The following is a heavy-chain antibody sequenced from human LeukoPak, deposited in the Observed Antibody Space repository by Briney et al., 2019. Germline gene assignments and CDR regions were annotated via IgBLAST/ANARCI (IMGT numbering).Heavy chain of an antibody. Sequence: GGSLRLSCAASGFTFSSYAMSWVRQAPGKGLEWVSAISGSGGSTYYADSVKGRFTISRDHSKNTLYLQMNSLRAEDTAVYYCASPRFRGIAAPLDYWGQGTLVTVSS. CDR3: ASPRFRGIAAPLDY. V-gene: IGHV3-23*01. J-gene: IGHJ4*02. D-gene: IGHD3-10*01. CDR2: ISGSGGST. CDR1: GFTFSSYA.